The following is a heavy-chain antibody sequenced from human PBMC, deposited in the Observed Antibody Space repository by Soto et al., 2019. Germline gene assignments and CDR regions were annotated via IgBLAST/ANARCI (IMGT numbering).Heavy chain of an antibody. Sequence: GGSLRLSCAASGFTFSSYSMNWVRQAPGKGLEWVSSISSSSSYIYYADSVKGRFTISRDNAKNSLYLQMNSLRAEDTAVYYCARDGSLGAYYYYGMDGWGQGTTVTVAS. D-gene: IGHD3-16*01. J-gene: IGHJ6*02. CDR3: ARDGSLGAYYYYGMDG. CDR1: GFTFSSYS. CDR2: ISSSSSYI. V-gene: IGHV3-21*01.